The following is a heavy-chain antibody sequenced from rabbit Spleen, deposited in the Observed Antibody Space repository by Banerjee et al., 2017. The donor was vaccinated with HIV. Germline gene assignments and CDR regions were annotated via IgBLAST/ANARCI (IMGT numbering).Heavy chain of an antibody. CDR1: GVSFSSSSY. J-gene: IGHJ6*01. D-gene: IGHD1-1*01. CDR2: IDSGSSGFT. CDR3: ARDTSSSFSSYGMDL. V-gene: IGHV1S40*01. Sequence: QSLEESGGDLVKPGASLTLTCTASGVSFSSSSYMCWVRQAPGKGLEWIACIDSGSSGFTYFATWAKGRFTISRTSSTTVTLRMTSLTAADRATYFCARDTSSSFSSYGMDLWGPGTLVTVS.